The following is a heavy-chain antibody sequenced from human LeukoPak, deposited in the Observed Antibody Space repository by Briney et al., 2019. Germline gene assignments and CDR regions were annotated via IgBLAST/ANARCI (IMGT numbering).Heavy chain of an antibody. V-gene: IGHV4-31*03. J-gene: IGHJ4*02. CDR2: IYYSGST. D-gene: IGHD3-9*01. CDR1: GGSISSGGYY. CDR3: ARDGPYYDILV. Sequence: PSQTLSLTCTVSGGSISSGGYYWSWLRQHPGTGLEWIGYIYYSGSTYYNPSLKSRVTISVDTSKNQFSLKLSSVTAADTAVYYCARDGPYYDILVWGQGTLVAVSS.